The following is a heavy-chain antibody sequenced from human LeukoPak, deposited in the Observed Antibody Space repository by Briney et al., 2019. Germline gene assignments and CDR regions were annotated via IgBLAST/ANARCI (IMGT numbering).Heavy chain of an antibody. CDR2: ISYDGSNK. CDR1: GFTFSSYG. J-gene: IGHJ4*02. CDR3: AKDLSLLWFEELWAIDY. Sequence: QPGRSLRLSCAASGFTFSSYGMHWVRQAPGKGLEWVAVISYDGSNKYYADSVKGRFTISRDNSKNTLYLQMNSLRAEDTAVYYCAKDLSLLWFEELWAIDYWGQGTLVTVSS. V-gene: IGHV3-30*18. D-gene: IGHD3-10*01.